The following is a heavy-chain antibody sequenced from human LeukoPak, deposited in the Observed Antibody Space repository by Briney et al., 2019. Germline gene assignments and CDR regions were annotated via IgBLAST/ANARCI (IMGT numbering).Heavy chain of an antibody. J-gene: IGHJ4*02. D-gene: IGHD3-10*01. CDR1: GFTFSSYW. Sequence: PGGSLRLSXAASGFTFSSYWMTWVRQAPGKGREWVADIKQDGSEKYYVDSVTGRFTISRDNGKNSLYLQMNSLRAEDTAVYYWARDWGGENDYWGQGTLVTVSS. CDR2: IKQDGSEK. CDR3: ARDWGGENDY. V-gene: IGHV3-7*01.